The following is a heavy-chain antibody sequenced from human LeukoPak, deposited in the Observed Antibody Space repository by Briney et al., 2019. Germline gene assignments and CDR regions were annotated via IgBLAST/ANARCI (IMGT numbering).Heavy chain of an antibody. V-gene: IGHV1-8*01. CDR3: AIGYSYGSKYYYYYYYIYV. Sequence: ASVKVSCKASGYTFTSYDINWVRQATGQGLEWMGWMNPNSGNTGYAQKFQGRVTMTRNTSISTAYMELSSLRSEDTAVYYCAIGYSYGSKYYYYYYYIYVWGKGTTVTVSS. CDR1: GYTFTSYD. D-gene: IGHD5-18*01. CDR2: MNPNSGNT. J-gene: IGHJ6*03.